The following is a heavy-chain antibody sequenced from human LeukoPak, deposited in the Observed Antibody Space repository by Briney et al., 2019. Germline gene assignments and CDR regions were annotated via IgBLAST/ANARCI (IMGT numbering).Heavy chain of an antibody. J-gene: IGHJ3*02. CDR2: ISDTSRTI. CDR3: ARDLDPPDAFDI. V-gene: IGHV3-48*04. Sequence: GGSLRLSCAASGFSFSRYIMNWVRQAPGKGLEWVSSISDTSRTIYYADSVKGRFTISRDNAKNSLYLQMNSLRAEDTAVYYCARDLDPPDAFDIWGQGTMVTVSS. CDR1: GFSFSRYI.